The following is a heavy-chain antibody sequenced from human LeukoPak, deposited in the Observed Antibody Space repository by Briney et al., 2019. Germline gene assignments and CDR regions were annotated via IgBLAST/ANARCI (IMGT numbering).Heavy chain of an antibody. CDR2: ISSSSSSI. J-gene: IGHJ4*02. CDR3: SSSQCSGTSCHIGY. V-gene: IGHV3-21*01. CDR1: GFTFSGYS. D-gene: IGHD2-2*02. Sequence: GGSLRLSCAASGFTFSGYSMNWVRQAPGEGLEWVSCISSSSSSIYYADSMKGRFTIFRDNAKNSLYLQMNSLRAEDTAVYYCSSSQCSGTSCHIGYWGQGTLVTVSS.